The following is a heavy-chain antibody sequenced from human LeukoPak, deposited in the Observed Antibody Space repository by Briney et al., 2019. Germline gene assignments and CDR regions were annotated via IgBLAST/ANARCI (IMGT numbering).Heavy chain of an antibody. CDR3: AVQLRYSPFDY. Sequence: TSVKVSCKASGFTFTSSAMQWVRQARGQRLEWIGWIVVGSGNTNYAQKFQERVTITRDMSTSTAYMELSSLRPEDTAVYYCAVQLRYSPFDYWGQGTLVTVSS. J-gene: IGHJ4*02. CDR2: IVVGSGNT. CDR1: GFTFTSSA. V-gene: IGHV1-58*02. D-gene: IGHD3-9*01.